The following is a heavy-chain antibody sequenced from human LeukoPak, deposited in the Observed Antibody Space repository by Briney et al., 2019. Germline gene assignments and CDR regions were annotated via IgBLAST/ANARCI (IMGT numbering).Heavy chain of an antibody. Sequence: GGSLRLSCAASGFTFSSYAMSWVGQAPGKGLEWVSTISGSGANTYYADSVRGRFTISRDNAKNSLYLHMNSLRAEDTAVYYCAKESACYTNPYYIDYSDQGTRVTVSS. J-gene: IGHJ4*02. CDR3: AKESACYTNPYYIDY. D-gene: IGHD3-3*01. CDR2: ISGSGANT. V-gene: IGHV3-23*01. CDR1: GFTFSSYA.